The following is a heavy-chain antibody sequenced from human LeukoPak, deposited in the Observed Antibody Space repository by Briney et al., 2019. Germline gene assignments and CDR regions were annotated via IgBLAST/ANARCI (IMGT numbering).Heavy chain of an antibody. CDR3: ARDPTVGHYYYHMDV. CDR1: GYTFTGYY. J-gene: IGHJ6*03. CDR2: INPYSGDT. Sequence: ASVKVSCKASGYTFTGYYMHWVRQAPGQGLEWMGWINPYSGDTNYAQKFQGRVTMTRDTSISTAYMELSRLRSDDRAIFYCARDPTVGHYYYHMDVWGKGTTVTISS. D-gene: IGHD4-23*01. V-gene: IGHV1-2*02.